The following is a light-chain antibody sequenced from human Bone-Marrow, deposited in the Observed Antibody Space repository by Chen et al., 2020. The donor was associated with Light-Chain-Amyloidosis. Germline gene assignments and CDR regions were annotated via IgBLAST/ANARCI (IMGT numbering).Light chain of an antibody. CDR1: NIGSTS. Sequence: SYVLTQPSSVSVAPGQTATIACGGNNIGSTSVHWYQQTPGQAPLLVVYDDSDRPSGIPERWSGSNSGNTATLTISRVEAGDEGDYCGQVWDRSSGRPVFGGGTKLTVL. V-gene: IGLV3-21*02. CDR3: QVWDRSSGRPV. CDR2: DDS. J-gene: IGLJ3*02.